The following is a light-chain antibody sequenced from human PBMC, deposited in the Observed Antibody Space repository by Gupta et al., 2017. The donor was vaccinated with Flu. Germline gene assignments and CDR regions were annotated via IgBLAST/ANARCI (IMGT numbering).Light chain of an antibody. V-gene: IGLV6-57*01. J-gene: IGLJ3*02. CDR1: SGGIASNY. Sequence: NFMLTQPHSVSESPGKTVTISCTRSSGGIASNYVQWYQQRPGSSPTTLIYEDTQRPSGVPDRFSCSIDSASNSASLTISGLKTEDESDDYCQSYDSSNQWVLGGGTKLTGL. CDR2: EDT. CDR3: QSYDSSNQWV.